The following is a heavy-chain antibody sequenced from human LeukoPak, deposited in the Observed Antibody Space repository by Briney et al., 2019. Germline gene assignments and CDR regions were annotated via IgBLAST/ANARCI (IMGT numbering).Heavy chain of an antibody. CDR3: ARLGWYCTGPRCEMNTYYGMGV. CDR1: GYTFSDYD. Sequence: GASVKVSCKASGYTFSDYDIIWVRQATGQGLEWMGWMNPNSGNTGYAQKFQGRVTMTRNTSISTAYMELSSLRSEDTAVYYCARLGWYCTGPRCEMNTYYGMGVWGQGTTVTVSS. V-gene: IGHV1-8*01. CDR2: MNPNSGNT. J-gene: IGHJ6*02. D-gene: IGHD2-8*02.